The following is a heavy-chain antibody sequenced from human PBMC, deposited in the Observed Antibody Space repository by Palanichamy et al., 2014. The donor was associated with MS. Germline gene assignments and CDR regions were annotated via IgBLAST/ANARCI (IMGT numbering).Heavy chain of an antibody. Sequence: QLVEVWGEGPVAPASGGPLRLSCAASGFTFSTYGMHWVRQAPGKGLEWVAVVSFDGTTKYYADSVKGRFTISRDNSKNSLYLQVNSLRPEDTAVYYCAKEAYDSSGYRYFDLWGRGTLVTVSS. CDR2: VSFDGTTK. CDR1: GFTFSTYG. CDR3: AKEAYDSSGYRYFDL. V-gene: IGHV3-30*18. J-gene: IGHJ2*01. D-gene: IGHD3-22*01.